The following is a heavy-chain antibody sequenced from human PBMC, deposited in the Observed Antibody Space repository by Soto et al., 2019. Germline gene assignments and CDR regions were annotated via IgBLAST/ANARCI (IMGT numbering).Heavy chain of an antibody. D-gene: IGHD3-9*01. J-gene: IGHJ4*02. Sequence: QVQLVQSGAEVKKLGASVKVSCKASGYTFTTYGISWVLQAPGQGLEWMGWIIAYNGNTNYAQKLQGRVTMTTDTSASTPYLELGSMGYDGTAVYYCARDPITGYFPFEYWGQGTLVTVSS. V-gene: IGHV1-18*01. CDR1: GYTFTTYG. CDR2: IIAYNGNT. CDR3: ARDPITGYFPFEY.